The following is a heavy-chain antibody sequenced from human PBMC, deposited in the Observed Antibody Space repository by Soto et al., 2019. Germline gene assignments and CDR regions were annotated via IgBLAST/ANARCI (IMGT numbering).Heavy chain of an antibody. V-gene: IGHV3-49*03. D-gene: IGHD1-7*01. CDR3: TSGLYQTGTQYYYYYGMDF. Sequence: GGSLRLSCTASGFTFGDYAMSWFRQAPGKGLEWVGFIRSKAYGGTTEYAASVKGRFTISRDDSKSIAYLQMNSLKTEDTAVYYCTSGLYQTGTQYYYYYGMDFWGQGTTVTISS. CDR1: GFTFGDYA. J-gene: IGHJ6*02. CDR2: IRSKAYGGTT.